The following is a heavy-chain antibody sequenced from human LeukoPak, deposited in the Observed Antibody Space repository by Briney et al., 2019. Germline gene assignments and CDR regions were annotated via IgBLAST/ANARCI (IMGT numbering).Heavy chain of an antibody. CDR3: ATMGEQWLLKDI. Sequence: PGGSLRLSCAASGFPFDTYPMNSVRQAPGKGLEWVASISSSNSFKNYADSVKGRFTISRDNAQNSLYLQMSSLRAGDTGLYYCATMGEQWLLKDIWGQGTMVIVSS. CDR1: GFPFDTYP. V-gene: IGHV3-21*01. J-gene: IGHJ3*02. D-gene: IGHD6-19*01. CDR2: ISSSNSFK.